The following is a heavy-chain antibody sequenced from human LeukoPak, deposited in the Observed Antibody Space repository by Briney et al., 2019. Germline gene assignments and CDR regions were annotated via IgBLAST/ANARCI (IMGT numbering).Heavy chain of an antibody. Sequence: PGGSLRLSCAASGFTVSSNYMSWVRQAPGKGLKWVSTINDNGDGTYYADSVKGRFTISRDNSYNTVSLQMNSLRAEDTAVYYCARSLYGDGDYWGQGTLVTVSS. V-gene: IGHV3-53*01. CDR3: ARSLYGDGDY. J-gene: IGHJ4*02. D-gene: IGHD4-17*01. CDR2: INDNGDGT. CDR1: GFTVSSNY.